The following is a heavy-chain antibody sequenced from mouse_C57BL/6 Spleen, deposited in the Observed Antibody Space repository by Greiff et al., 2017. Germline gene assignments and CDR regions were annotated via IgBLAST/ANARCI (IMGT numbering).Heavy chain of an antibody. CDR3: AREGIPDYENAMDY. Sequence: EVKLMESGGGLVKPGGSLKLSCAASGFTFSSYAMSWVRQTPEKRLEWVATISGGGSYTYYPDNVKGRFTISRDNAKNNQYLQMSHLKSEDTAMYYCAREGIPDYENAMDYWGQGTSVTVSS. J-gene: IGHJ4*01. V-gene: IGHV5-4*01. CDR1: GFTFSSYA. CDR2: ISGGGSYT. D-gene: IGHD2-4*01.